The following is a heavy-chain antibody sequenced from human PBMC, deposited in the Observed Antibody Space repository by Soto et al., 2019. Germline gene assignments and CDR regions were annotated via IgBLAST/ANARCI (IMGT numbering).Heavy chain of an antibody. Sequence: EVQVVESGGGLVQPGGSLRLSCAASGFTFRDYYMDWVRQAPGKGLEWVGRTRNKDHCYTKEYAASVKGRFTISRDDSKNSLYLQMNSLKTEDTAVYYCVRGSGSDYRGQGTLVTVST. D-gene: IGHD3-10*01. CDR3: VRGSGSDY. CDR2: TRNKDHCYTK. J-gene: IGHJ4*02. CDR1: GFTFRDYY. V-gene: IGHV3-72*01.